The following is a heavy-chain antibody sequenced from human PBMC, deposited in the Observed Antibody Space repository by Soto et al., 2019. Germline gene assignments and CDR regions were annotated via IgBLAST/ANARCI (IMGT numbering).Heavy chain of an antibody. V-gene: IGHV3-7*05. CDR3: ARHHSGSSYFDS. CDR1: GFIFGDYW. CDR2: TRQDGGEK. D-gene: IGHD1-26*01. Sequence: GGSLRLSCAASGFIFGDYWMSWIRQAPGKGLEWVANTRQDGGEKNFVDSVKGRFIIPRDNAKNSLYLQMNSLRAEDTAVYYCARHHSGSSYFDSWGLGTLVTVSS. J-gene: IGHJ4*02.